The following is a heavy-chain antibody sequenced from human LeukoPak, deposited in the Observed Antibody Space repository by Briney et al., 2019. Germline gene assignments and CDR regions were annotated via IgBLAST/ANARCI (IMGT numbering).Heavy chain of an antibody. V-gene: IGHV3-23*01. D-gene: IGHD3-10*01. CDR2: ISGSGGST. CDR3: AKGFRAWFGELVPIDY. J-gene: IGHJ4*02. CDR1: GFTFSSYG. Sequence: PGGTLRLSCAASGFTFSSYGMSWVRQAPGKGLEWVSAISGSGGSTYYADSVKGRFTISRDNSKNTLYLQMNSLRAEDTAVYYCAKGFRAWFGELVPIDYWGQGTLVTVSS.